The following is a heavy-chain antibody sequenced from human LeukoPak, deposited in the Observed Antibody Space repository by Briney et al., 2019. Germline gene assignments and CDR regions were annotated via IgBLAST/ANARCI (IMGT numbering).Heavy chain of an antibody. CDR2: INPNSGGA. J-gene: IGHJ4*02. D-gene: IGHD6-13*01. CDR3: ARYLGSSWYGIDY. CDR1: GYTFTGYY. Sequence: ASVKVSCKASGYTFTGYYMHWVRQAPGQGLEWMGWINPNSGGANYAQKFQGRVTMTRDTSISTAYMELSRLRSDDTAVYYCARYLGSSWYGIDYWGQGTLVTVSS. V-gene: IGHV1-2*02.